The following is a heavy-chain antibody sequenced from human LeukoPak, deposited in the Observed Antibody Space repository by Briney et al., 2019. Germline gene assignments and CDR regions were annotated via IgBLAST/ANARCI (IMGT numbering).Heavy chain of an antibody. Sequence: NPSETLSLTCTVSGGSISSTTYYWGWIPRPPGKGLEWIGSIYYSGSTYYNPSLKSRVTVSVDTSKNQFSLNLSSVTAADTAVYYCVRGSTLRHYQYWGQGTLGTVS. J-gene: IGHJ4*02. V-gene: IGHV4-39*01. CDR3: VRGSTLRHYQY. CDR1: GGSISSTTYY. CDR2: IYYSGST. D-gene: IGHD3-16*01.